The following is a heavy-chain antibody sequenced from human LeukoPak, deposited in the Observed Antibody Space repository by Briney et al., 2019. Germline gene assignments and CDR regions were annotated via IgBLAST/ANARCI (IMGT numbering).Heavy chain of an antibody. J-gene: IGHJ4*02. CDR1: CGSFSGYY. Sequence: KPSETLSLTYAVDCGSFSGYYWSWIRQPPGKGLEWIGEINHSGSTNYNPSLKSRVTISVDTSKNQFSLKLSSVTAADTAVYYCARGPRGIYHYWGQGTLVTVSS. D-gene: IGHD6-13*01. CDR3: ARGPRGIYHY. V-gene: IGHV4-34*01. CDR2: INHSGST.